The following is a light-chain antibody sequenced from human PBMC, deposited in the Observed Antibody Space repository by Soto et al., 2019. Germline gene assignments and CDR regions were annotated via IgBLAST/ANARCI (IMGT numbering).Light chain of an antibody. Sequence: EIVLTQSPGTLSLSPGERATLSCRASQSVRSTYLAWYQQKPGQAPRLLIHGASSRATGIPDRFSGSGSGTDFTLTISRLEPEDFAVYYCQYYSSSLSITFCQGTRLDIK. CDR2: GAS. CDR3: QYYSSSLSIT. CDR1: QSVRSTY. J-gene: IGKJ5*01. V-gene: IGKV3-20*01.